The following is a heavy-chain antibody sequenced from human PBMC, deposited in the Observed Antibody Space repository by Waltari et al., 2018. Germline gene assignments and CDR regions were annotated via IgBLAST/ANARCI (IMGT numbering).Heavy chain of an antibody. D-gene: IGHD3-10*02. Sequence: EEQLVESGGDLVQPGGSLRLSCAAPGFTSSNYWMTWVRQAPGKGLEWVANIKEDGSETHYGVSMKGRFTISRDNAKNSLYLQMNSLRVDDTAVYYCARGRMLTGMDVWGQGTTVTVSS. J-gene: IGHJ6*02. CDR1: GFTSSNYW. CDR3: ARGRMLTGMDV. V-gene: IGHV3-7*01. CDR2: IKEDGSET.